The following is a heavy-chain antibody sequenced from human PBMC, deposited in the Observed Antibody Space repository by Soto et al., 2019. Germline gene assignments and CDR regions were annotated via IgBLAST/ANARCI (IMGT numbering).Heavy chain of an antibody. Sequence: SQTLSLTCAISGDSVSSNSAAWNWIRQSPSRGLEWLGRTYYRSKWYNDYAVSVKSRITINPDTSKNQFSLQLNSMTPEDTAVNYCAREGDEVVPAAIGDGLDYWGKGTLVTVSS. D-gene: IGHD2-2*02. V-gene: IGHV6-1*01. CDR3: AREGDEVVPAAIGDGLDY. CDR1: GDSVSSNSAA. J-gene: IGHJ4*02. CDR2: TYYRSKWYN.